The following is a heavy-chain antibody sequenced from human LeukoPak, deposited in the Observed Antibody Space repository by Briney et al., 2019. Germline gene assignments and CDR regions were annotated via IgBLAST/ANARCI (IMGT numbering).Heavy chain of an antibody. CDR3: EGGVT. CDR2: IKQDGSEK. Sequence: GGSLRLSCAVSGFAFSSYWMNWVRQAPGKGLEWVANIKQDGSEKYYVDPVKGRFIISRDNARNSLYLQMNSLRVEDTAAYYCEGGVTWGQGTLVTVSS. CDR1: GFAFSSYW. D-gene: IGHD5-18*01. V-gene: IGHV3-7*04. J-gene: IGHJ4*02.